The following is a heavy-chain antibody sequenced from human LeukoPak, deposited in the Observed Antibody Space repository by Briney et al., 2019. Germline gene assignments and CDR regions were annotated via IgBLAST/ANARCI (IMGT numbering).Heavy chain of an antibody. CDR3: ALRRCSSTSCYYY. J-gene: IGHJ4*02. V-gene: IGHV4-31*03. D-gene: IGHD2-2*01. CDR1: GGSISSSGYY. CDR2: IYYTGST. Sequence: SQTLSLTCTVSGGSISSSGYYWSWIRQHPGKGLEWIGYIYYTGSTNYNPSLKSRLTISVDTSKNHFSLRLSSVTAADTAAYYCALRRCSSTSCYYYWGQGTLVTVSS.